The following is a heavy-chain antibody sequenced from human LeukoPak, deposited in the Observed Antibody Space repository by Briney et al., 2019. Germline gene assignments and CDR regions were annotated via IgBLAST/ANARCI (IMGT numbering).Heavy chain of an antibody. Sequence: GGSLRLSCAASGFTFSTYTMSWVRQAPGKGLEWVSSISGSGSDIYYADSVKGRFTVSRDNAKNSLYLQMNSLSAEDTAMYYCARGAYSFGPDDYWGQGTLVTVSS. CDR1: GFTFSTYT. V-gene: IGHV3-21*01. J-gene: IGHJ4*02. CDR2: ISGSGSDI. CDR3: ARGAYSFGPDDY. D-gene: IGHD5-18*01.